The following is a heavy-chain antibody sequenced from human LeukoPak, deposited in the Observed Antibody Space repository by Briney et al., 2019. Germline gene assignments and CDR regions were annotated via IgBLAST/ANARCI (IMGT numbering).Heavy chain of an antibody. J-gene: IGHJ4*02. D-gene: IGHD1-1*01. Sequence: GGSLRLSCAASGFKFDDYGMSWVRQAPGKGLEWVSGINWNGGSTSYADSVKGRFTISRDNAKNSLYLQMNSLRAEDTALYYCARGATGTTFDYWGQGTLVTVSS. V-gene: IGHV3-20*04. CDR1: GFKFDDYG. CDR3: ARGATGTTFDY. CDR2: INWNGGST.